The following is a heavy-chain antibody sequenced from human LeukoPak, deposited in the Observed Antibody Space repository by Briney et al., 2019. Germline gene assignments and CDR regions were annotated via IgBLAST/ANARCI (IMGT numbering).Heavy chain of an antibody. D-gene: IGHD3-10*01. CDR3: ATTLYYYGSGSYR. V-gene: IGHV1-2*06. CDR2: INPNSGST. CDR1: GYTFTGYY. J-gene: IGHJ4*02. Sequence: ASVKVSCKASGYTFTGYYMHWVRQAPGQGLEWMGRINPNSGSTNYAQKFQGRVTMTRDTSISTAYMELSRLRSDDTAVYYCATTLYYYGSGSYRWGQGTLVTVSS.